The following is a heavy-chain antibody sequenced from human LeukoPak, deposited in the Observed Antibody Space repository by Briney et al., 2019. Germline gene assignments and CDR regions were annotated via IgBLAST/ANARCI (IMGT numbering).Heavy chain of an antibody. Sequence: SETLSLTCTVSGGSISSYYWSWIRQPAGKGLEWNGRIYTSGSTNYNPSLKSRVTMSVDTSKNQFSLKLSSVTAADTAVYYCARERTYSGSPLGGFDYWGQGTLVTVSS. CDR1: GGSISSYY. J-gene: IGHJ4*02. V-gene: IGHV4-4*07. CDR2: IYTSGST. D-gene: IGHD1-26*01. CDR3: ARERTYSGSPLGGFDY.